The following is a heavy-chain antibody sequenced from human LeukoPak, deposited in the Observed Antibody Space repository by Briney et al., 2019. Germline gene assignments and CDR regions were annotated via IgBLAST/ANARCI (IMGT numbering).Heavy chain of an antibody. J-gene: IGHJ1*01. V-gene: IGHV4-31*03. D-gene: IGHD3-16*01. CDR3: ARVRGDFETD. CDR2: IYYSGST. Sequence: SQTLSLTCTVSGGSISSGGYYWSWIRQHPGKGLEWIGYIYYSGSTTYNPSLKSRVTISVDTSKSQFSLKLISVTAADTAIYYCARVRGDFETDWGQGTLVTVSS. CDR1: GGSISSGGYY.